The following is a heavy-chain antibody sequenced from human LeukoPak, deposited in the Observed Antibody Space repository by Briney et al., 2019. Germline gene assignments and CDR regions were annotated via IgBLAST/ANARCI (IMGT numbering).Heavy chain of an antibody. CDR3: AREGDYYCSGGSCYDY. D-gene: IGHD2-15*01. CDR2: ISSSSSYI. J-gene: IGHJ4*02. CDR1: GFTFSSYS. Sequence: SGGSLRLSCAASGFTFSSYSMNWVRQAPGKGLEWVSSISSSSSYIYYADSVKGRFTISRDNAKNSLYLQMNSLRAEDTAVYYCAREGDYYCSGGSCYDYWGQGTLVTVSS. V-gene: IGHV3-21*01.